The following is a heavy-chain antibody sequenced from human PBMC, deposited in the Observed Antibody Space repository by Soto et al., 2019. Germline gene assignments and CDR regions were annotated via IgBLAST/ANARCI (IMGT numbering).Heavy chain of an antibody. J-gene: IGHJ5*02. D-gene: IGHD6-25*01. CDR2: IIPIFGTA. CDR3: ASPPKPQRDWFDP. V-gene: IGHV1-69*13. Sequence: GASVKVSCKASGGTFSSYAISWVRQAPGQGLEWMGGIIPIFGTANYAQKFQGRVTITADESTSTAYMELSSLRSEDTAVYYCASPPKPQRDWFDPWGQGTLVTVSS. CDR1: GGTFSSYA.